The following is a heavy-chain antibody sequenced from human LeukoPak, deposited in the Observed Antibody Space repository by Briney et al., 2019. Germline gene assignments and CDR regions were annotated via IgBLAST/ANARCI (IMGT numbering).Heavy chain of an antibody. CDR1: GFTFSSYG. J-gene: IGHJ4*02. V-gene: IGHV3-33*01. CDR2: IWYDGSNK. D-gene: IGHD6-19*01. CDR3: ARGIAVAGGPDY. Sequence: GGSLRLSCAASGFTFSSYGMHWVRQAPGKGLEWLAVIWYDGSNKYYADSVKGRFTISRDNSKNTLYLQMNSLRAEDTAVYYCARGIAVAGGPDYWGQGTLVTVSS.